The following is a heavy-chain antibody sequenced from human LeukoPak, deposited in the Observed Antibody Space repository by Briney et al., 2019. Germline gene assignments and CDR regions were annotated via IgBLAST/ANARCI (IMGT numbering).Heavy chain of an antibody. Sequence: GGSLTLSCAASGFTFSSHSMAWVRQAPGKGLEWVSAIRGSGDTALYADSVKGRFTISRDNFKNIVYLGMNSLRAEDTATYYCAKVTWESRPPDCNSWGPGTLVTVSS. D-gene: IGHD6-6*01. CDR3: AKVTWESRPPDCNS. CDR2: IRGSGDTA. V-gene: IGHV3-23*01. J-gene: IGHJ4*02. CDR1: GFTFSSHS.